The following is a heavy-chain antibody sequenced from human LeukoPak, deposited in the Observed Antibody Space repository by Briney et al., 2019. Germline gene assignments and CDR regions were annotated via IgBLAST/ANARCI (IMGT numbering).Heavy chain of an antibody. Sequence: GGSLRLSCAASGFTFSDYYMSWIRQAPGKGLEWVSYISSSSSYTNYADSVKGRFTISRDNAKNSLYLQMNSLRAEDTAVYYCVSGATYEYYFDYWGQGTLVTVSS. V-gene: IGHV3-11*06. J-gene: IGHJ4*02. CDR2: ISSSSSYT. CDR3: VSGATYEYYFDY. D-gene: IGHD3-10*01. CDR1: GFTFSDYY.